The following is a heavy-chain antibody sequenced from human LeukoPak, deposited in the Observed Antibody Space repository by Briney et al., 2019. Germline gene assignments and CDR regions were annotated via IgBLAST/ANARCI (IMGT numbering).Heavy chain of an antibody. J-gene: IGHJ4*02. CDR1: GGTFSSYA. CDR3: ARELTGGSCYY. V-gene: IGHV1-69*04. Sequence: SVKVSCKASGGTFSSYAISWVRQAPGQGLVWMGRIIPILGIANYAQKFQGRVTITADKSTSTAYMELSSLRSEDTAVYYCARELTGGSCYYWGQGTLVTVSS. CDR2: IIPILGIA. D-gene: IGHD2-15*01.